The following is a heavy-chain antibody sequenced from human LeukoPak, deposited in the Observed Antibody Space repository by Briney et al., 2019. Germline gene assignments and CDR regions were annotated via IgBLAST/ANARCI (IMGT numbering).Heavy chain of an antibody. Sequence: GASVKVSCKVSGDTLTELSIHWVRQAPGKGLEWMGGFDPEDGKTIYAQKFQARVTMTEDTSTDTAYMELSSLRSEDTAVYYCAKRSMWATGNFDYWGQGTLVTVSS. J-gene: IGHJ4*02. D-gene: IGHD5-12*01. V-gene: IGHV1-24*01. CDR2: FDPEDGKT. CDR3: AKRSMWATGNFDY. CDR1: GDTLTELS.